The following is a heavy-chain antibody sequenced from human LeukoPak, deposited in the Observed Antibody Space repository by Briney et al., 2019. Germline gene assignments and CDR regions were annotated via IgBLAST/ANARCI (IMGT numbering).Heavy chain of an antibody. J-gene: IGHJ4*02. CDR1: GFTFSTDA. V-gene: IGHV3-23*01. CDR2: ISSNGGRT. D-gene: IGHD1-14*01. Sequence: GGSLRLSCAASGFTFSTDAMTWVRQGPGKGLQWVSSISSNGGRTYYADSVKGRFTISRDNSKNRLYLQMYTLRAEDTAVYFCAKASTVLKPIDYWGQGTLVTVSS. CDR3: AKASTVLKPIDY.